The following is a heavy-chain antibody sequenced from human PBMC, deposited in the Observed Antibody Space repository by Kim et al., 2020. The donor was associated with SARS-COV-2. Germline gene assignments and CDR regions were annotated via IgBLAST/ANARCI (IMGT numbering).Heavy chain of an antibody. Sequence: SETLSLTCSVSGGPINSDYWNWIRQSPGKGLEWIGSIYYSGYTSYTPSPKSRVTIEIERAKNKVSLNLTSVTAADTAVYYCARAPAQGGWFDPWAQRTLV. CDR1: GGPINSDY. D-gene: IGHD2-15*01. V-gene: IGHV4-59*13. CDR3: ARAPAQGGWFDP. CDR2: IYYSGYT. J-gene: IGHJ5*02.